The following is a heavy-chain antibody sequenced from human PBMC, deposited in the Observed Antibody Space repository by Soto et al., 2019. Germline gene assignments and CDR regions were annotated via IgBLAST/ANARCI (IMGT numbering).Heavy chain of an antibody. CDR3: AKSDCGTIGCGLMDV. Sequence: EVQLLESGGGLVQPGGSLRLSCAASGVTFSSHTMSWVRQAPGKGLEWVSGISGSGDSSYYADSVKGRFSISRDNSKNTLSLQMNSLRAEDTAVYYCAKSDCGTIGCGLMDVWGQGTTVSVSS. J-gene: IGHJ6*02. D-gene: IGHD2-21*01. CDR2: ISGSGDSS. V-gene: IGHV3-23*01. CDR1: GVTFSSHT.